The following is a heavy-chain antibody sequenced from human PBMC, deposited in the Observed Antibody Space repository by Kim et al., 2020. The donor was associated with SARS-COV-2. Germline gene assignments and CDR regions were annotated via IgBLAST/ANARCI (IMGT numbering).Heavy chain of an antibody. D-gene: IGHD3-22*01. V-gene: IGHV1-2*02. J-gene: IGHJ4*02. Sequence: NYAQKFQGRGTMTRDTSISTAYMELSGLRSDDTAVYYCARVRDSSGPKFDYWGQGTLVTVSS. CDR3: ARVRDSSGPKFDY.